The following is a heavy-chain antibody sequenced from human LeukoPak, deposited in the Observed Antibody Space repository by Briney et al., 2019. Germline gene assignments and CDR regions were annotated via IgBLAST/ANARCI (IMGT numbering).Heavy chain of an antibody. CDR1: GGSFSGYY. D-gene: IGHD2-2*01. CDR3: ARGRADIVVVPAAQHPYYYYGMDV. Sequence: SETLSHTCAVYGGSFSGYYWSWIRQPPGKGLEWIGEINHSGSTNYNPSLKSRVTISVDTSKNQFSLKLSSVTAADTAVYYCARGRADIVVVPAAQHPYYYYGMDVWGQGTTVTVSS. J-gene: IGHJ6*02. CDR2: INHSGST. V-gene: IGHV4-34*01.